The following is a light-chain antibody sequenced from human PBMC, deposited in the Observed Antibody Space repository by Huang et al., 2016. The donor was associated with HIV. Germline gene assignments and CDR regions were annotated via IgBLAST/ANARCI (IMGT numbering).Light chain of an antibody. J-gene: IGKJ3*01. CDR1: HRLLNSPNRTNY. CDR2: WAS. V-gene: IGKV4-1*01. Sequence: DIVMTQSPDFLAVSLGERATISCKSSHRLLNSPNRTNYLAWYQQNPGQPPKLLIYWASVRESGVPDRFIGSGSGTDFTLTITSLQAEDVAVYFCQQYFFSPMTFGPGTKVDI. CDR3: QQYFFSPMT.